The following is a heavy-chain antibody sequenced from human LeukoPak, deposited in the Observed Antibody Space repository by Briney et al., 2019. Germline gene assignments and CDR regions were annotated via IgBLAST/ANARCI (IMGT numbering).Heavy chain of an antibody. D-gene: IGHD2-15*01. V-gene: IGHV4-39*01. CDR1: GDSIYSSTYC. Sequence: TSETLSLTCSVSGDSIYSSTYCWAWIRQPPGKGLEFIGSIYYNEDTFHNPSLKSRLTISVDTSANLFSLRLTSVTAADTATYYCARQLAAGNDGLDVWGQGTVVTVSS. J-gene: IGHJ3*01. CDR3: ARQLAAGNDGLDV. CDR2: IYYNEDT.